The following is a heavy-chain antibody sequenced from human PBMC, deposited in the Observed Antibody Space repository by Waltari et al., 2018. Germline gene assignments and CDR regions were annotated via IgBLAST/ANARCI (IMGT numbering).Heavy chain of an antibody. D-gene: IGHD1-26*01. CDR3: AKGSAGLSGSYGDY. V-gene: IGHV3-9*01. Sequence: EVPLVESGGGLVQPGRSLRLSCAASGFTFDDYAMHWVRQAPGKGLEWVSGISWNSGSIGYADSVKGRFTISRDNAKNSLYLQMNSLRAEDTALYYCAKGSAGLSGSYGDYWGQGTLVTVSS. CDR2: ISWNSGSI. J-gene: IGHJ4*02. CDR1: GFTFDDYA.